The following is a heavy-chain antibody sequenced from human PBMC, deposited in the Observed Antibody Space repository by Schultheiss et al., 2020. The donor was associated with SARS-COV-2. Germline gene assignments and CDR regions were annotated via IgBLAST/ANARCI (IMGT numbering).Heavy chain of an antibody. CDR3: ARNPSYWGSYFDY. D-gene: IGHD7-27*01. V-gene: IGHV3-23*01. CDR2: IGTAGDT. J-gene: IGHJ4*02. Sequence: GESLKISCAASGFTFSSYAMSWVRQAPGKGLEWVSAIGTAGDTYYPGSVKGRFTISRDNSKNTLDLQMNSLRGEDTAVYYCARNPSYWGSYFDYWGQGTLVTVSS. CDR1: GFTFSSYA.